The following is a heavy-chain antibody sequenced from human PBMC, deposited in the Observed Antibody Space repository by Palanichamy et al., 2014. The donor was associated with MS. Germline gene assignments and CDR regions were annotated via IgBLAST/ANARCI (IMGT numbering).Heavy chain of an antibody. J-gene: IGHJ4*02. Sequence: YYADSVKGRFTISRDTAKNSLYLQMNSLRTEDTAVYYCARDMYGDHTFDSWGQGTLVTVSS. V-gene: IGHV3-48*01. D-gene: IGHD4-17*01. CDR3: ARDMYGDHTFDS.